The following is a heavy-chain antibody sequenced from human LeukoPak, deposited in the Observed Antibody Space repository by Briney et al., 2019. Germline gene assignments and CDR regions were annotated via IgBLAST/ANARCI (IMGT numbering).Heavy chain of an antibody. V-gene: IGHV3-53*01. CDR1: GFIFSTYA. Sequence: GGSLRLSCAASGFIFSTYAMSWVRQAPGKGLEWVSVIYSGGSTYYADSVKGRFTISRDNSKNTLYLQMNSLRAEDTAVYYCTGDPEGYWGQGTLVTVSS. J-gene: IGHJ4*02. CDR3: TGDPEGY. D-gene: IGHD7-27*01. CDR2: IYSGGST.